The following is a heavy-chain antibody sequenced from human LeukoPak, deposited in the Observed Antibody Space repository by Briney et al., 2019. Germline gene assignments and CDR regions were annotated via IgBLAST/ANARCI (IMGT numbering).Heavy chain of an antibody. D-gene: IGHD4-17*01. Sequence: GASVKVSCKASGGTFSSYAISWVRQAPGQGLEWMGGIIPIFGTANYAQKFQGRVTITTDESTSTAYMELSTLRSEDTAVYYCARDGDYGESDFDYWGQGTLVTVSS. J-gene: IGHJ4*02. V-gene: IGHV1-69*05. CDR3: ARDGDYGESDFDY. CDR2: IIPIFGTA. CDR1: GGTFSSYA.